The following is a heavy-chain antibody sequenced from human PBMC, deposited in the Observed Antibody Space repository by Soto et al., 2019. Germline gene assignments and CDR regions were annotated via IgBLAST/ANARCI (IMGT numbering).Heavy chain of an antibody. CDR2: IYPGDSDT. CDR1: GYSFTSYW. CDR3: ARLRYYYDSSGTGGMDV. Sequence: GASLKISCNGSGYSFTSYWNCWVRQMPGKGLERMGIIYPGDSDTRYSPSFQGQVTISADKSISTAYLQWSSLKASDTAMYYCARLRYYYDSSGTGGMDVWGQGTTVTVSS. J-gene: IGHJ6*02. V-gene: IGHV5-51*01. D-gene: IGHD3-22*01.